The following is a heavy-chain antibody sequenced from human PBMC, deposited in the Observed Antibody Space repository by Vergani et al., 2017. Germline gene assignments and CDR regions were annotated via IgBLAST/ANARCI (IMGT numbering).Heavy chain of an antibody. D-gene: IGHD6-13*01. CDR3: ARPNSSSWYWYFDY. Sequence: EVQLVESGGGLVKPGGSLRLSCAASGFTVSSNYMSWVRQAPGKGLEWVSVIYSGGSTYYADSVKGRFPISRDNSKNTLYLQMNSLRAEDTAVYYCARPNSSSWYWYFDYWGQGTLVTVSS. V-gene: IGHV3-53*01. CDR2: IYSGGST. CDR1: GFTVSSNY. J-gene: IGHJ4*02.